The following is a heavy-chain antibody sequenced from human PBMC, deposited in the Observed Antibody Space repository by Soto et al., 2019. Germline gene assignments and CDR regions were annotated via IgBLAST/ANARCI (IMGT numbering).Heavy chain of an antibody. CDR1: GGSISSSNW. Sequence: PSETLSLTCAVSGGSISSSNWWSWVRQPPGKGLEWIGEIYHSGSTNYNPSLKSRVTISVGKSKIQFSLKLSSVTAADTAVYYCASGYYYDSSGYYPRFDYWGQGTLVTVSS. CDR3: ASGYYYDSSGYYPRFDY. CDR2: IYHSGST. J-gene: IGHJ4*02. V-gene: IGHV4-4*02. D-gene: IGHD3-22*01.